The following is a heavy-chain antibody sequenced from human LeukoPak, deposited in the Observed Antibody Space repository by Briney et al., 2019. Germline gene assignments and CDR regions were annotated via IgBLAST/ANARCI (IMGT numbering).Heavy chain of an antibody. J-gene: IGHJ6*02. V-gene: IGHV4-59*08. CDR3: AEGPYYYYGMDV. CDR1: GGSISSYY. CDR2: IYYSGST. Sequence: SETLSLTCTVSGGSISSYYWSWIRQPPGKGLEWIGYIYYSGSTNYNPSLKSRVTISVDTSKNQFSLKLSSVTAADTAVYYCAEGPYYYYGMDVWGQGTTVTVSS.